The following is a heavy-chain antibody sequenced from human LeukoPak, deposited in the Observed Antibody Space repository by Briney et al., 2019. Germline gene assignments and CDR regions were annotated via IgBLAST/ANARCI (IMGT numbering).Heavy chain of an antibody. V-gene: IGHV3-23*01. CDR1: GFTFSSYA. D-gene: IGHD3-22*01. J-gene: IGHJ3*02. Sequence: PGGSLRLSCAASGFTFSSYAMSWVRQAPGKGLEWVSAISGSGGSTYYADSVKGRFTISRDNSKNTLYLQMNSLRAEDTAVYYCAKDSSTMIVVAPGDAFDIWGQGTMVTVSS. CDR3: AKDSSTMIVVAPGDAFDI. CDR2: ISGSGGST.